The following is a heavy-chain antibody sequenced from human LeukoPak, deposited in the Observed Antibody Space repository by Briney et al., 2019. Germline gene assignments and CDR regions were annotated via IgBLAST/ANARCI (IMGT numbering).Heavy chain of an antibody. Sequence: GGSLRLSCAASGFTFSSYSMNWARQAPGKGLEWVSSISSSSSDIYYADSVKGRFTISRDNAKNSLYLQMNSLRAEDTAVYYCARDRGIAVAGTIVPIYYMDVWGKGTTVTVSS. V-gene: IGHV3-21*01. CDR3: ARDRGIAVAGTIVPIYYMDV. CDR2: ISSSSSDI. J-gene: IGHJ6*03. D-gene: IGHD6-19*01. CDR1: GFTFSSYS.